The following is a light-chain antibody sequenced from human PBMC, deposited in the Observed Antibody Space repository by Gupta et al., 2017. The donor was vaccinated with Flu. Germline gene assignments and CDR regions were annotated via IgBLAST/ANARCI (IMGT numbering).Light chain of an antibody. J-gene: IGKJ1*01. CDR1: QSVSFGSDNKNF. Sequence: DFVMTQSLDSLAVSLGGRATLNCKSSQSVSFGSDNKNFLAWYQQKPGQAPTLLFSWASSREPGVPDRISASGSGSEFTLTINRLQPEDVAVYYCQQYRTTPWTFGQGTKVEIK. CDR3: QQYRTTPWT. CDR2: WAS. V-gene: IGKV4-1*01.